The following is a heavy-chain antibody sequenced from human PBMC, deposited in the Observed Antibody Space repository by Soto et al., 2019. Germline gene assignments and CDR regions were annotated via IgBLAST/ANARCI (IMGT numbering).Heavy chain of an antibody. V-gene: IGHV3-9*01. D-gene: IGHD6-6*01. CDR2: ISWNSGSI. CDR3: AKDIAARRSYFDY. Sequence: EVQLVESGGGLVQPGRSLRLSCAASGLTFDDYAMHWVRQAPGKGLEWVSGISWNSGSIGYADSVKGRFTISRDNAKNSLYLQMNSLRAEDTALYYCAKDIAARRSYFDYWGQGTLVTVSS. J-gene: IGHJ4*02. CDR1: GLTFDDYA.